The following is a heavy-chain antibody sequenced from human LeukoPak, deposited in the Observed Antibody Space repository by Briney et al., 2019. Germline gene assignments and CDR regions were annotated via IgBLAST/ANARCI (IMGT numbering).Heavy chain of an antibody. CDR2: ISGSGGST. Sequence: PGGSLRLSRAASGFTFSSYAMSWVRQAPGKGLEWVSAISGSGGSTYYADSVKGRFTISRDNSKNTLYLQMNSLRAEDTAVYYCAKDERGYSGYDGFLDYWGQGTLVTVSS. J-gene: IGHJ4*02. D-gene: IGHD5-12*01. CDR1: GFTFSSYA. CDR3: AKDERGYSGYDGFLDY. V-gene: IGHV3-23*01.